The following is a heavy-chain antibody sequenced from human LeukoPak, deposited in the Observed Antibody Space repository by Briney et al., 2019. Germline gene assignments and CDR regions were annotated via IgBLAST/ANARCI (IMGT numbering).Heavy chain of an antibody. CDR1: GFTFSDYY. CDR3: ARVACSSSGCTDFDY. V-gene: IGHV3-11*06. J-gene: IGHJ4*02. Sequence: GGSLRLSCAASGFTFSDYYMSWIRQAPGKGLEWVSYISSSSSYTSYADSVKGRFTISRDNAKNTLSLQMNSLRDEDTAVYYCARVACSSSGCTDFDYWGQGTLVTVSS. D-gene: IGHD2-2*01. CDR2: ISSSSSYT.